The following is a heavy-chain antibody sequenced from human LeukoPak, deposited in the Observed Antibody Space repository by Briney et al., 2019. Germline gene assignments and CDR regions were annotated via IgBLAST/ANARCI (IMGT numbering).Heavy chain of an antibody. D-gene: IGHD6-13*01. J-gene: IGHJ4*02. CDR3: ARDSGSSSWYNY. V-gene: IGHV1-3*01. Sequence: ASVKVSCKASGYTFTSYAMHWVRQAPGQRLEWMGWINAGNGNTKYSQKFQGRVTITRDTSASTAYMELSSLRSEDTAVYYCARDSGSSSWYNYRGQGTLVTVSS. CDR2: INAGNGNT. CDR1: GYTFTSYA.